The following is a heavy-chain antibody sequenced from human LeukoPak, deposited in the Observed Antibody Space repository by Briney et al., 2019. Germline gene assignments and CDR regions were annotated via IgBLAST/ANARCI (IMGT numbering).Heavy chain of an antibody. D-gene: IGHD6-13*01. CDR1: GFTFDDYA. CDR3: AKEAPGIAAAGTLLD. CDR2: IIGISGSI. V-gene: IGHV3-9*01. Sequence: SLSLSCAASGFTFDDYAMHWFGQPPGKGLEWVSGIIGISGSIGYADSVKGRFTISRDNAKNSLYLQMNSLRAEDTALYYCAKEAPGIAAAGTLLDWGQGTLVTVSS. J-gene: IGHJ4*02.